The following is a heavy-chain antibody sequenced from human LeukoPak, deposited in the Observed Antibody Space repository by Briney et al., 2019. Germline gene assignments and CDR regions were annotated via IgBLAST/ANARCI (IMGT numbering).Heavy chain of an antibody. CDR1: GGSISSYY. V-gene: IGHV4-38-2*02. CDR3: ARGSSVSSWLDC. Sequence: SETLSLTCTVSGGSISSYYWGWIRQPPGKGLEWIGSIYHSGSTYYNPSLKSRVTISVDTSKNQFSLKLSSVTAADTAVYYCARGSSVSSWLDCWGQGTPVTVSS. J-gene: IGHJ4*02. D-gene: IGHD6-13*01. CDR2: IYHSGST.